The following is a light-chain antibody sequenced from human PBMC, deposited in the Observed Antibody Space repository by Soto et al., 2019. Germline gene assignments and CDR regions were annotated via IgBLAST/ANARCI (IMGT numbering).Light chain of an antibody. Sequence: QSALTQPASVSGSPGQSITISCTGTSSDIGNYNYVSWYQQHPGKAPKLMIYEVSNRPSGVSYRFSGSKSGNTASLTISGLQAEDEADYYCSSYTSSSTPCVFGTGTKLTVL. J-gene: IGLJ1*01. CDR1: SSDIGNYNY. CDR2: EVS. CDR3: SSYTSSSTPCV. V-gene: IGLV2-14*01.